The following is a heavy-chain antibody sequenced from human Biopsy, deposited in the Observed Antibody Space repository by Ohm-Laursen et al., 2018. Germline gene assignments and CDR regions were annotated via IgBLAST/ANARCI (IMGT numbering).Heavy chain of an antibody. Sequence: GSLRLSCAASGFTVSTTYMSWVRQAPGKGLEWVPIIYLDGNTYYTDSVKGRFTISRDNSKNALYLQMNSLRPADTAKYYCVRGRVYWGQGTLVTVSS. CDR1: GFTVSTTY. CDR2: IYLDGNT. CDR3: VRGRVY. J-gene: IGHJ4*02. V-gene: IGHV3-53*01.